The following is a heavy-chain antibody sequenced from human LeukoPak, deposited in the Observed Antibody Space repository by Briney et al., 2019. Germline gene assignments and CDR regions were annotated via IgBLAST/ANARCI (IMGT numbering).Heavy chain of an antibody. J-gene: IGHJ6*03. CDR2: IRAYNGNT. Sequence: ASVKVSCTASGYTFTGYYMHWVRQAPGQGLEWMGWIRAYNGNTNYAQKLQGRVTMTTDTSTSTAYMELRSLRSDDTAVYYCARRGRDSSSWYLGDYYYYYYMDVWGKGTTVTIAS. CDR3: ARRGRDSSSWYLGDYYYYYYMDV. V-gene: IGHV1-18*04. D-gene: IGHD6-13*01. CDR1: GYTFTGYY.